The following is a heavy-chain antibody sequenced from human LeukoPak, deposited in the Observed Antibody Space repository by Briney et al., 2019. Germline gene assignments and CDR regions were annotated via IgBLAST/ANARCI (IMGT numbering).Heavy chain of an antibody. CDR3: AKVVQSFDSGSY. V-gene: IGHV3-30*02. Sequence: GGSLRLSCAPSGFTFSNYGMHWVRQAPGKGLEWVAIIWHDGSNKYYADSVKGRFTISRDNSKNTLYLQMNSLRAEDTAVYYCAKVVQSFDSGSYWGQGTLVTVSS. D-gene: IGHD1-26*01. CDR1: GFTFSNYG. CDR2: IWHDGSNK. J-gene: IGHJ4*02.